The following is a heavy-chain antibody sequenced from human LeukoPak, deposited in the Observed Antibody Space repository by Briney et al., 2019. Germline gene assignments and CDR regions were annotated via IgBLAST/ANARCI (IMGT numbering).Heavy chain of an antibody. CDR2: ISGSGGST. V-gene: IGHV3-23*01. CDR3: AKGHDFWSGYHFDY. J-gene: IGHJ4*02. D-gene: IGHD3-3*01. Sequence: GGSLRLSCAASGFTFRSYGIHWVRQAPGKGLEWVSAISGSGGSTYYADSVKGRFTISRDNSKNTLYLQMNSLRGEDTAVYYCAKGHDFWSGYHFDYWGQGTLVTVSS. CDR1: GFTFRSYG.